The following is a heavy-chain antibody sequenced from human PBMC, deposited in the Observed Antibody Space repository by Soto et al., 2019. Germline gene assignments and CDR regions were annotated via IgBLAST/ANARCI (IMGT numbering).Heavy chain of an antibody. CDR1: GGSVSSGSYY. CDR2: MYNSGST. V-gene: IGHV4-61*01. D-gene: IGHD6-19*01. J-gene: IGHJ4*02. CDR3: ARVSSGWYYFDY. Sequence: TLSLTCTVSGGSVSSGSYYWSWIRQPPGKGLEWIGYMYNSGSTNYNPSLKSRAIISVDTSKNQFSLKLSSVTAADTAVYYCARVSSGWYYFDYWGQGTLVTVSS.